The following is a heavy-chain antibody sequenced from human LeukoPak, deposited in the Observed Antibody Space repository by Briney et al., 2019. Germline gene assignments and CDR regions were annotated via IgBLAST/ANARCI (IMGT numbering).Heavy chain of an antibody. Sequence: GGSLRLSCAASGFTFDDYAMHWVRQAPGKGLEWVSAISGSGGSTYYADSVKGRFTISRDNSKNTLYLQMNSLRAEDTAVYYCAKDTGIAVAGTVDYWGQGTLVTVSS. V-gene: IGHV3-23*01. D-gene: IGHD6-19*01. J-gene: IGHJ4*02. CDR1: GFTFDDYA. CDR3: AKDTGIAVAGTVDY. CDR2: ISGSGGST.